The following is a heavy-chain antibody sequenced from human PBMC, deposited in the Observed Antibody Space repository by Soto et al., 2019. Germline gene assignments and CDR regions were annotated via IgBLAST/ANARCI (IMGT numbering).Heavy chain of an antibody. CDR3: AKFCEGVAAYSSFDP. Sequence: GGSLRLSCAASGFRFTSYAMTWVRQAPGKGLEWVSSTGADGISTYYTDSVKGRFTMSRDNSKNTMYLQMSSLRAEDTAVYYCAKFCEGVAAYSSFDPWCQGTLLTV. CDR1: GFRFTSYA. J-gene: IGHJ5*02. CDR2: TGADGIST. V-gene: IGHV3-23*01. D-gene: IGHD6-19*01.